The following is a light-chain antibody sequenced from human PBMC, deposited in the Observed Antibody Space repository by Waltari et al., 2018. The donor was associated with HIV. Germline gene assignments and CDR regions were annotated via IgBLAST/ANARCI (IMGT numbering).Light chain of an antibody. CDR3: SSYAATTTIV. CDR1: NSDIAAYDY. CDR2: EVT. V-gene: IGLV2-14*01. J-gene: IGLJ3*02. Sequence: QSVLTQPASVSGSPGQSITISCPGTNSDIAAYDYVSWYQQHPGKAPKLLIYEVTIRSPGISYRFFGSKSGNTASMTISGLQAEDEAHYYCSSYAATTTIVFGGGTRLTVL.